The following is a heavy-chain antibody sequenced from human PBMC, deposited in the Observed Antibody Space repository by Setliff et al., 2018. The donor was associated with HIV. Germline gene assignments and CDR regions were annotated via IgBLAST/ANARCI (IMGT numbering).Heavy chain of an antibody. CDR1: GASISSSSYF. CDR2: IYYSGST. CDR3: ARDYSGWYYFDC. J-gene: IGHJ4*02. Sequence: SETLSLTCTVSGASISSSSYFWGWIRQPPGKGLEWIGSIYYSGSTYYNPSLKSRVTISVDTSKNQFSLKLSSVTAADTAVYYCARDYSGWYYFDCWGQGTLVTVSS. V-gene: IGHV4-39*02. D-gene: IGHD6-19*01.